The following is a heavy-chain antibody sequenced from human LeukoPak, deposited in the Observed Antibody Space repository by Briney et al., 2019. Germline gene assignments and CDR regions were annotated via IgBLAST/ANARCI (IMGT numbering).Heavy chain of an antibody. CDR3: ARATSSSGWYYFDY. CDR1: RFTLSDHS. V-gene: IGHV3-11*01. CDR2: ISTSGNTI. J-gene: IGHJ4*02. D-gene: IGHD6-19*01. Sequence: PGGSLRLSCAASRFTLSDHSMSWIRQATGKGLEWVSYISTSGNTIYYADSVKGRFTISRDNAKNSLYLQMNSLRADDTAVYYCARATSSSGWYYFDYWGQGTLVTVSS.